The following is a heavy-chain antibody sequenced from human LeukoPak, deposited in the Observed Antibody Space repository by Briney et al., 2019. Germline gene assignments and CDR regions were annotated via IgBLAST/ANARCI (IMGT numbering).Heavy chain of an antibody. CDR2: IYYSGST. V-gene: IGHV4-31*03. Sequence: SETLSLTCTVSGGSISRGGYYWSWIRQHPGKGLEWIGYIYYSGSTYYNPSLKSRVTISVDTSKNQFSLKLSSVTAADTAVYYCARENGDYTFDYWGQGTLVTVSS. CDR1: GGSISRGGYY. D-gene: IGHD4-17*01. J-gene: IGHJ4*02. CDR3: ARENGDYTFDY.